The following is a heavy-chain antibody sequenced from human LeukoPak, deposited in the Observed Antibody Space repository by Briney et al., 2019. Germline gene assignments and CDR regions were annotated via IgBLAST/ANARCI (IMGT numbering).Heavy chain of an antibody. Sequence: ASVKVSCKASGGTFSSYAISWVRQAPGQGLEWMGGIIPIFGTANYAQKFQGRVTITADESTSTAYMELSSLRSEDTAVYYCARAIETYGSGTYYFDYWGQGTLVTVSS. CDR3: ARAIETYGSGTYYFDY. V-gene: IGHV1-69*13. CDR1: GGTFSSYA. CDR2: IIPIFGTA. J-gene: IGHJ4*02. D-gene: IGHD3-10*01.